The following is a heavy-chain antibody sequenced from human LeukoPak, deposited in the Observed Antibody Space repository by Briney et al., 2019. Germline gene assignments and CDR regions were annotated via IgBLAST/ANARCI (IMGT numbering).Heavy chain of an antibody. Sequence: SETLSLTCAVYGGSFSGYYWSWIRQPPGKGLEWIGEINHSGSTSYNPSLKTRVTISVDTSKNQFSLKLSSVTAADTAVYYCARETLLGSGGSCDYWGQGTLVTVSS. CDR1: GGSFSGYY. CDR2: INHSGST. V-gene: IGHV4-34*01. J-gene: IGHJ4*02. D-gene: IGHD2-15*01. CDR3: ARETLLGSGGSCDY.